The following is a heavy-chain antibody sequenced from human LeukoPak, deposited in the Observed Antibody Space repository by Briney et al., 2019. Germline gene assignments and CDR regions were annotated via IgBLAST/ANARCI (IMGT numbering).Heavy chain of an antibody. J-gene: IGHJ4*02. CDR2: IYYSGST. V-gene: IGHV4-30-4*01. CDR1: GGSISSGDYY. CDR3: ARANGGEGYYDSSGYSGY. D-gene: IGHD3-22*01. Sequence: PSETLSLTCTVSGGSISSGDYYWSWIRQPPGKGLECIGYIYYSGSTYYNPSLKSRVTISVDTSKNQFSLKLSSVTAADTAVYYCARANGGEGYYDSSGYSGYWGQGTLVTVSS.